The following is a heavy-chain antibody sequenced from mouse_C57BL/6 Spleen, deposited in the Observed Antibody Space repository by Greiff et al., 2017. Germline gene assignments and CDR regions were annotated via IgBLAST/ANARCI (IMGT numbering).Heavy chain of an antibody. CDR1: GYTFTSYW. Sequence: QVQLQQPGAELVKPGASVKLSCKASGYTFTSYWLHWVKQRPGQGLEWIGMIHPNSGSTNYNEKFKSKATLTVDKSSSTAYMQLSSLTSEDSAVYYCAVLTWYYFDYWGQGTTLTVSS. CDR2: IHPNSGST. J-gene: IGHJ2*01. V-gene: IGHV1-64*01. CDR3: AVLTWYYFDY.